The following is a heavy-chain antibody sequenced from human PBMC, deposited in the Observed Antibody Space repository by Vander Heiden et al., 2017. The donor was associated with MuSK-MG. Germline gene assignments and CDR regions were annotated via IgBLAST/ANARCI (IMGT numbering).Heavy chain of an antibody. J-gene: IGHJ4*02. D-gene: IGHD3-22*01. V-gene: IGHV4-4*07. Sequence: ESGPGLVRPSETLSLTCTVSGGSLSNYYWSWIRQPAGKGLEYIGRIFFSGNTNYNPSLESRVTMSVDTSKNQVFLRLTSVTAADTAVYFCARDRKGLLLPQGGFDYWGQGTQVTVSS. CDR2: IFFSGNT. CDR3: ARDRKGLLLPQGGFDY. CDR1: GGSLSNYY.